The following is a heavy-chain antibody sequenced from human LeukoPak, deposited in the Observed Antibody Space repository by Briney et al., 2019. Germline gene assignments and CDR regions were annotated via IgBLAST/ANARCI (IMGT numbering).Heavy chain of an antibody. CDR3: ARVGSGYDYIWYYYYYMDV. CDR1: EFTFTNYA. J-gene: IGHJ6*03. CDR2: ISGSGETT. V-gene: IGHV3-23*01. Sequence: GGSLRLSCAASEFTFTNYAMSWVRQAPGKGLEWVSVISGSGETTDYADSVRGRFTISRDNSRNTVYLQMNSLRAEDTAVYYCARVGSGYDYIWYYYYYMDVWGKGTTVTVSS. D-gene: IGHD5-12*01.